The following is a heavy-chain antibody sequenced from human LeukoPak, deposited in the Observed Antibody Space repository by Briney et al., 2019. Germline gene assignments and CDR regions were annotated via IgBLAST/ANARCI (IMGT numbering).Heavy chain of an antibody. V-gene: IGHV3-11*04. D-gene: IGHD5-18*01. CDR1: GFTFSDYY. J-gene: IGHJ4*02. CDR3: ARASYSYGFSHLDY. Sequence: GGSLRLSCAASGFTFSDYYMSWIRQAPGKGLEWVSYISSSSSTIYYADSVKGRFTISRDNAKNSLYLQMNSLRDEDTAVYYCARASYSYGFSHLDYWGQGTLVTVSS. CDR2: ISSSSSTI.